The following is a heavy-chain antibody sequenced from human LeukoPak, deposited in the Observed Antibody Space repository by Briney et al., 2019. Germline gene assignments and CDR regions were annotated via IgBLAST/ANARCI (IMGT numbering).Heavy chain of an antibody. CDR3: TRVRPPTTSDY. Sequence: SETLSLTCTLSGAYISSGDYYWPWIRQPAGRGLEWIGRIHTSGRTYYNSSLNSRVSISLEFSKNQFSLTLKSVTAAGTAIYYCTRVRPPTTSDYWGQGTLVIVSS. J-gene: IGHJ4*02. V-gene: IGHV4-61*02. D-gene: IGHD1-26*01. CDR2: IHTSGRT. CDR1: GAYISSGDYY.